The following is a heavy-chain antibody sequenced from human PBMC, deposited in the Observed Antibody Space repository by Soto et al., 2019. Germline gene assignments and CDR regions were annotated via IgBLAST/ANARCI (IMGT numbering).Heavy chain of an antibody. D-gene: IGHD2-15*01. CDR2: IYWDDDK. CDR1: GFSLSTSGVG. J-gene: IGHJ5*02. CDR3: AHTVLGYCSGGSCPNWFDP. Sequence: ESGPTLVNPTQPLTLTCTFSGFSLSTSGVGVGWLRQPPGKALEWLALIYWDDDKRYSPSLKSRLTITKDTSKNQVVLTMTNMDPVDTATYYCAHTVLGYCSGGSCPNWFDPWGQGTLVTVSS. V-gene: IGHV2-5*02.